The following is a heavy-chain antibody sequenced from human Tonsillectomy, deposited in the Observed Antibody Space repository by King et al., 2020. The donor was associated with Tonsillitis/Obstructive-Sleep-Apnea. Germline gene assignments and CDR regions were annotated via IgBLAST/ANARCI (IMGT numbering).Heavy chain of an antibody. CDR2: ITSSSSYI. Sequence: VQLVESGGGLVKPGGSLRLSCAASGFTFSDYTMNWVRQAPGKGLEGVSSITSSSSYIYYADSLKGRFTISRDNAKNSLYLQINSLRAEDTAIYYCATSIVGATDNWFDPWGQGTLVTVSS. J-gene: IGHJ5*02. CDR3: ATSIVGATDNWFDP. V-gene: IGHV3-21*01. CDR1: GFTFSDYT. D-gene: IGHD1-26*01.